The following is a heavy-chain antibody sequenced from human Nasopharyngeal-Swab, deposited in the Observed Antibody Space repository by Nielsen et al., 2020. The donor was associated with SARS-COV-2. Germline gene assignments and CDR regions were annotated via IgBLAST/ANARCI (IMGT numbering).Heavy chain of an antibody. V-gene: IGHV3-23*01. CDR3: AKAPYLRGLDV. Sequence: GESLKISCAASGFTFSSYAMSWVRQAPGKGLEWGSIISGSGDTTYYADSVNDRFTISRDNSKNTLYLQTNSLRVEDTAVYYCAKAPYLRGLDVWGQGTTVTVSS. J-gene: IGHJ6*02. CDR2: ISGSGDTT. CDR1: GFTFSSYA. D-gene: IGHD2-21*01.